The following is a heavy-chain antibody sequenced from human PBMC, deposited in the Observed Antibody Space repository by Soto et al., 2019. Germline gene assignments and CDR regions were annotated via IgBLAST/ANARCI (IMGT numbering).Heavy chain of an antibody. CDR1: GVTFSSYA. CDR2: ISGSGGSI. J-gene: IGHJ3*02. V-gene: IGHV3-23*01. D-gene: IGHD3-22*01. CDR3: AKDLPPYYYDSSGYSFGAFDI. Sequence: HPGGSLRLSCAASGVTFSSYAMSWVRQAPGKGLEWVSAISGSGGSIYYADSVKGRFTISRDNSKNTLYLQMNSLRAEDTAVYYCAKDLPPYYYDSSGYSFGAFDIWGQGTMVTVSS.